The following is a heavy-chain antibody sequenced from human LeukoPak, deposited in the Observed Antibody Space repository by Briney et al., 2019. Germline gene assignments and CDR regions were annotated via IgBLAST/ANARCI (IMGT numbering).Heavy chain of an antibody. Sequence: GASVKVSCKASGYTFTSYAMHWVRQAPGQRLEGMGWINAGNGNTKYSQKFQGRVTITRDTSASTAYMELSSLRSEDTAVYYCARGVTMIVVVIHDWYFDLWGRGTLVTVSS. CDR2: INAGNGNT. V-gene: IGHV1-3*01. J-gene: IGHJ2*01. CDR3: ARGVTMIVVVIHDWYFDL. D-gene: IGHD3-22*01. CDR1: GYTFTSYA.